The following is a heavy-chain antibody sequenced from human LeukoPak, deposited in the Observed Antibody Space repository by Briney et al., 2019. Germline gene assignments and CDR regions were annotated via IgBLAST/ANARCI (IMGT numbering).Heavy chain of an antibody. Sequence: SETLSLTCAVYGGSFSGYYWSWIRQPPGKGLEWIGYISDSGRPTYNPSLKSRLTISVDTSKHQFSLNLRSVTAADTAIYYCARDLTGLGYFDYWGQGTLVTVSS. D-gene: IGHD2-8*02. J-gene: IGHJ4*02. CDR2: ISDSGRP. CDR1: GGSFSGYY. CDR3: ARDLTGLGYFDY. V-gene: IGHV4-59*01.